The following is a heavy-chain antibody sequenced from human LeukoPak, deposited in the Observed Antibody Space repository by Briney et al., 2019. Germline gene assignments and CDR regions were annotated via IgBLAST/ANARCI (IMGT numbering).Heavy chain of an antibody. V-gene: IGHV5-51*01. Sequence: GESLKISCKGSGYSFTSYWIGWVRQMPGKGLEWMGIIYPGDSDTRYSPSFQGQVTISADKSISTAYLQWSSLKASDTAMYYCAREYRSSTSCYGLDIWGQGTMVTVSS. CDR2: IYPGDSDT. D-gene: IGHD2-2*01. CDR1: GYSFTSYW. J-gene: IGHJ3*02. CDR3: AREYRSSTSCYGLDI.